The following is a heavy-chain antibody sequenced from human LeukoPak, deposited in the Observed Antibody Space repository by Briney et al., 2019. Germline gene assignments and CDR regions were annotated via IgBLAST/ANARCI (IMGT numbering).Heavy chain of an antibody. V-gene: IGHV1-2*02. D-gene: IGHD3-10*01. Sequence: ASVKVSGKASGYTFTGYYMHWVRQAPGQGLEWMGWINPNSGGTNYAQKFQGRVTMTRDTSISTAYMELSRLRSDDTAVYYCARVGYGSGSYYQYFDYWGQGTLVTVSS. CDR1: GYTFTGYY. CDR3: ARVGYGSGSYYQYFDY. CDR2: INPNSGGT. J-gene: IGHJ4*02.